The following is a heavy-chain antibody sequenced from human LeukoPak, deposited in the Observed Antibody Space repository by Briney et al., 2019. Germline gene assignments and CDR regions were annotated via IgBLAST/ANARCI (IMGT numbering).Heavy chain of an antibody. V-gene: IGHV4-59*08. D-gene: IGHD6-19*01. CDR3: ARHRPRIAVTGSYFDY. Sequence: PSETLSLTCTVSGGSISSYHWNRLRQPPGKGLEWIGYMYYSGSPNYNPSLKSRVTISVDTSKNQFSLKLNSVTAADTAVYYCARHRPRIAVTGSYFDYWGQGSLVTVSS. CDR1: GGSISSYH. J-gene: IGHJ4*02. CDR2: MYYSGSP.